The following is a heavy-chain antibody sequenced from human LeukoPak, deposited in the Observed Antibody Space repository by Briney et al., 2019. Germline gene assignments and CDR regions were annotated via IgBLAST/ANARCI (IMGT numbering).Heavy chain of an antibody. V-gene: IGHV1-18*01. J-gene: IGHJ4*02. CDR3: ARAERGSGSFHFDY. Sequence: ASVKVSCKASGYTFTSYSISWVRQAPGQGLEWMGWISAYNGNTNYAQKLQGRVTMTTDTSTSTAYMELRSLRSDDTAVYYCARAERGSGSFHFDYWGQGTLVTVSS. CDR2: ISAYNGNT. D-gene: IGHD3-10*01. CDR1: GYTFTSYS.